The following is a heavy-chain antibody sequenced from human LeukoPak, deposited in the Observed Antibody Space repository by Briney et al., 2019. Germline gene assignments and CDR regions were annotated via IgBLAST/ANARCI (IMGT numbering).Heavy chain of an antibody. CDR1: GYSFTSYW. D-gene: IGHD3-9*01. Sequence: PGESLKISCMGSGYSFTSYWMGWVRQMPGAGLEWRGIIYPGDSDTRYSPSFQGQVTISADKSISTAYLQWSSLKASYTAMYYCARRRYDILTDPGYEFDIWGQGTVVTVSS. V-gene: IGHV5-51*01. CDR2: IYPGDSDT. CDR3: ARRRYDILTDPGYEFDI. J-gene: IGHJ3*02.